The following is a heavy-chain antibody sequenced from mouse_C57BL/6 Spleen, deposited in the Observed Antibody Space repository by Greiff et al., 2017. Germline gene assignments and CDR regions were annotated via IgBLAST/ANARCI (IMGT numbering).Heavy chain of an antibody. V-gene: IGHV5-17*01. CDR1: GFTFSDYG. J-gene: IGHJ4*01. CDR3: ASTPFSNYYAMDY. D-gene: IGHD2-5*01. Sequence: EVQLVESGGGLVKPGGSLKLSCAASGFTFSDYGMHWVRQAPEKGLEWVAYISSGSSTIYYADTVKGRFTISRDNAKNTLFLQMTSLRSEDTAMYYCASTPFSNYYAMDYWGQGTSVTVSS. CDR2: ISSGSSTI.